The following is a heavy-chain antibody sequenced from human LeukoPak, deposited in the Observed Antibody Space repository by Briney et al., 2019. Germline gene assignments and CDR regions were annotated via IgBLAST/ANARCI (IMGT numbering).Heavy chain of an antibody. D-gene: IGHD2-2*01. CDR2: ISSSSSYI. CDR3: TRETVVVATASLGY. Sequence: GGSLRLSCAASGFTFSNYVMSWVRQAPGKGLEWVSSISSSSSYIYYADSVKGRFTISRDNAKNSLYLQMNSLRAEDTAVYYCTRETVVVATASLGYWGLGTLVTVSS. CDR1: GFTFSNYV. J-gene: IGHJ4*02. V-gene: IGHV3-21*01.